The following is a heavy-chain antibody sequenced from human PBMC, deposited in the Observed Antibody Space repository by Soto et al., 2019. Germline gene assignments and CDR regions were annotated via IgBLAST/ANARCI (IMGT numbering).Heavy chain of an antibody. V-gene: IGHV4-59*01. CDR1: GGSISGYS. CDR2: VYASGST. CDR3: AREPRQGDRIYYFDY. Sequence: QVQLQESGPGLVKPSETLSLTCTVSGGSISGYSWNWIRQPPGKGLEWIAYVYASGSTNYNPSLKSRVTISVDTSTNQCSLKLSSVTAADTAVYYCAREPRQGDRIYYFDYWGQGTLVTVSS. J-gene: IGHJ4*02. D-gene: IGHD2-21*02.